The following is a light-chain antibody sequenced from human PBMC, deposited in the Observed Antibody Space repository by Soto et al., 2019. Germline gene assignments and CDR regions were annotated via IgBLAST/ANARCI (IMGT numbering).Light chain of an antibody. CDR3: QQSYSTPRT. CDR2: AAS. CDR1: QSISSY. V-gene: IGKV1-39*01. J-gene: IGKJ1*01. Sequence: DIQMTQSPSSLSASVGDRVTITCRASQSISSYLNWYQQKPGKAPKLLIYAASSLQSGVPSRFSGSGSGTDFNLTISRLQPADFATYYCQQSYSTPRTFGQGTQVEIK.